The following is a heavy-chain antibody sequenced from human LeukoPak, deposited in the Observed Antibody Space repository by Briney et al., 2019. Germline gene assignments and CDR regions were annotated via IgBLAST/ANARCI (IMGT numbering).Heavy chain of an antibody. J-gene: IGHJ4*02. V-gene: IGHV3-7*05. CDR2: IKKDRSDT. CDR3: AISLGYCGAGSCVPFDY. Sequence: PGGSLRLSCAASGFTFSNYCMSWVRQAPGKGLEWVANIKKDRSDTYYGDSVEGRFTISRDNAKNSLYLQMNSLRAEDTAVYYSAISLGYCGAGSCVPFDYWGQGTLVTVSS. D-gene: IGHD2-15*01. CDR1: GFTFSNYC.